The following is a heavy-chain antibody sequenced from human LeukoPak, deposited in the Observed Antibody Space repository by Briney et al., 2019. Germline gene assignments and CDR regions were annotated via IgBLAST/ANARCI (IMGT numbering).Heavy chain of an antibody. V-gene: IGHV1-46*01. CDR1: GYTFTSYY. CDR3: ARDSGGDYYYYYGMDV. Sequence: ASVTVPCQASGYTFTSYYMHWVRQAPGQGLEWMGFINPSGGSTSYAQKFQGRVTMTRDTSTSTVYMELSSLRSEDTAVYYCARDSGGDYYYYYGMDVWGKGTTVTVSS. D-gene: IGHD5-12*01. J-gene: IGHJ6*04. CDR2: INPSGGST.